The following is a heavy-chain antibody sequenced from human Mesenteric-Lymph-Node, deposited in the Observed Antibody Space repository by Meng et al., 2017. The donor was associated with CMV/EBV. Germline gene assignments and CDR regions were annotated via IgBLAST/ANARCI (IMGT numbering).Heavy chain of an antibody. V-gene: IGHV4-39*01. J-gene: IGHJ4*02. CDR1: GFTVSSNY. CDR2: VYYSGNT. Sequence: GSLRLSCAASGFTVSSNYMSWVRQAPGKGLEWIGSVYYSGNTYYNPSLKSRVTISVDTSKNQFSLKLSSVTAADTAVYYCARQSSGWITPWGQGTLVTVSS. CDR3: ARQSSGWITP. D-gene: IGHD4-23*01.